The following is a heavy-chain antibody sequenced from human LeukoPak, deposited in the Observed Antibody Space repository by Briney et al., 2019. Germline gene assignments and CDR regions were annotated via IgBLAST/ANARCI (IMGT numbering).Heavy chain of an antibody. CDR2: INPNSGGT. V-gene: IGHV1-2*04. J-gene: IGHJ3*02. CDR3: ARGGRVLRYFDWLSQDAFDI. CDR1: GYTFTGYY. D-gene: IGHD3-9*01. Sequence: GASVKVSCKASGYTFTGYYMHWVRQAPGQGLEWTGWINPNSGGTNYAQKFQGWVTMTRDTSISTAYMELSRLRSDDTAVYYCARGGRVLRYFDWLSQDAFDIWGQGTMVTVSS.